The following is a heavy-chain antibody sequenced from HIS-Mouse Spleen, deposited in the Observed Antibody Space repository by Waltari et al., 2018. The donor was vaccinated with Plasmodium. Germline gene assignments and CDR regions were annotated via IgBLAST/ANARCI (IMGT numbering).Heavy chain of an antibody. V-gene: IGHV3-7*01. CDR2: IKQDGSEK. J-gene: IGHJ2*01. D-gene: IGHD6-13*01. CDR3: ASSWYWYFDL. Sequence: EVQLVESGGGLFQPGGSPRLSCAASGSTFSSYWMSWVRQAPGKGLEWGANIKQDGSEKYYVDSVKGRFTISRDNAKNSLYLQMNSLRAEDTAVYYCASSWYWYFDLWGRGTLVTVSS. CDR1: GSTFSSYW.